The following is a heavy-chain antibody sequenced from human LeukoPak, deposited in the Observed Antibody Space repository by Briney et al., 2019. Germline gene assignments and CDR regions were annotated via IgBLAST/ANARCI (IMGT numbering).Heavy chain of an antibody. CDR1: GFTFSSYA. CDR2: ISGSGGST. J-gene: IGHJ4*02. D-gene: IGHD3-10*01. V-gene: IGHV3-23*01. CDR3: ARVVSSSTLDY. Sequence: GGSLRLSCAASGFTFSSYAMSWVRQAPGKGLEWVSAISGSGGSTYYADSVKGRFTISRDNAKNSLYLQMNSLRAEDTAVYYCARVVSSSTLDYWGQGTLVTVSS.